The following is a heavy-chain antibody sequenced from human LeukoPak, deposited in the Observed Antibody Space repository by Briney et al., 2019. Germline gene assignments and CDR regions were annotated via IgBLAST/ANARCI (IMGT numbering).Heavy chain of an antibody. CDR3: AKDLPDRYSLEY. CDR1: GFTFRNYA. CDR2: TNYDGSDR. D-gene: IGHD2-15*01. J-gene: IGHJ4*02. Sequence: GRSLRLSCAASGFTFRNYAMYWVRQAPGKGLEWVAFTNYDGSDRCYAGSVKGRFTVSRDNPKNTLYLQMNSLRTEDTAVYYCAKDLPDRYSLEYWGQGTMVTVPS. V-gene: IGHV3-30*18.